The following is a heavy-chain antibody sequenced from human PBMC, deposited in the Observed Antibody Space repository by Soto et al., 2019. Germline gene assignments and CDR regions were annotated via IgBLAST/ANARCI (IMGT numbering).Heavy chain of an antibody. Sequence: SETLSLTCTVSGGSISSYYWSWIRQPAGKGLEWIGRIYTSGSTNYNPSLKSRVTMSVDTSKNQFSLKLSSVTAADTAVYYCARDRYYASSGYSHFFDIWGQGTMVTVSS. D-gene: IGHD3-22*01. CDR2: IYTSGST. CDR3: ARDRYYASSGYSHFFDI. CDR1: GGSISSYY. J-gene: IGHJ3*02. V-gene: IGHV4-4*07.